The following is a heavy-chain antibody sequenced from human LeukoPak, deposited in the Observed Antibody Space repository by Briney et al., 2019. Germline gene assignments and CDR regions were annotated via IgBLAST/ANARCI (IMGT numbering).Heavy chain of an antibody. V-gene: IGHV3-20*04. CDR3: ARARYYYDSSGTDAFDI. Sequence: RPGGSLRLSCAASGFTFDDYGMSWVRQAPGKGLEWVSGINWNGGSTGYADSVKGRFTISRDNAKNSLYLQMNSLRAEDTALYYCARARYYYDSSGTDAFDIWGQGTMVTVSS. CDR2: INWNGGST. D-gene: IGHD3-22*01. CDR1: GFTFDDYG. J-gene: IGHJ3*02.